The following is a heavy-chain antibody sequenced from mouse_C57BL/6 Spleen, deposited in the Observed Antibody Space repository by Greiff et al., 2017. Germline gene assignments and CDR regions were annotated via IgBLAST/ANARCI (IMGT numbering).Heavy chain of an antibody. J-gene: IGHJ3*01. D-gene: IGHD2-4*01. CDR2: INPYNGGT. Sequence: VQLQQSGPVLVKPGASVKMSCKASGYTFTDYYMNWVKQSHGKSLEWIGVINPYNGGTSYNQKFKGKATLTVDKSSSTAYMALNSLTSEDSAVYYCAGSYYDYDEFAYWGQGTLVTVSA. V-gene: IGHV1-19*01. CDR1: GYTFTDYY. CDR3: AGSYYDYDEFAY.